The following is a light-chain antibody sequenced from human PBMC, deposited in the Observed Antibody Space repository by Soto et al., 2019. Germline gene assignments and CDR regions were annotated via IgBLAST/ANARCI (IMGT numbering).Light chain of an antibody. V-gene: IGKV3-15*01. J-gene: IGKJ5*01. Sequence: EIVMPQSPGTLSVSPGETATLSCRASQSVGSNLAWYQQKPGQAPRLLIYAASTRATGIPARFSGSGSGTEFTLTISSLQSEDFAVYYCQQYNNWSFGQGTRLEIK. CDR1: QSVGSN. CDR2: AAS. CDR3: QQYNNWS.